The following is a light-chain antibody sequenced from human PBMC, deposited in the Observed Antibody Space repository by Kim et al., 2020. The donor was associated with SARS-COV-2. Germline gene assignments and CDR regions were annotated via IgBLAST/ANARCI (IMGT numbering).Light chain of an antibody. CDR3: QQRSIWPPIT. Sequence: EIVLTQSPGTLSLSPGERASLSCRASESVSSSYLVWYQQRPGQAPRLLIYGASSRATGVPDRFSGSASETDFTLTISRLEPEDFAVYYCQQRSIWPPITFGQGTRLEIK. J-gene: IGKJ5*01. CDR2: GAS. CDR1: ESVSSSY. V-gene: IGKV3D-20*02.